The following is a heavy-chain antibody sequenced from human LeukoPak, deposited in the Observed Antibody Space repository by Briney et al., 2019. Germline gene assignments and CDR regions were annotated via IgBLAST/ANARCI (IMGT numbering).Heavy chain of an antibody. J-gene: IGHJ4*02. D-gene: IGHD3-3*01. V-gene: IGHV1-18*01. CDR2: ISAYNGNT. CDR1: GYTFTSYG. Sequence: VSVKVSCKASGYTFTSYGISWVRQAPGQGLEWMGWISAYNGNTNYAQKLQGRVTMTTDTSTSTAYMELRSLRSDDTAVYYCARDQTLYYDFWSGLFDYWGQGTLVTVSS. CDR3: ARDQTLYYDFWSGLFDY.